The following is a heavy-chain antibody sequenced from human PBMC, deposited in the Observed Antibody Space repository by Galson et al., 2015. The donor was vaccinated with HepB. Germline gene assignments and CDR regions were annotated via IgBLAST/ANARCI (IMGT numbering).Heavy chain of an antibody. CDR2: ISSSSYI. Sequence: SLRLSCAASGFTFSSYWMRWVRQVPGKGLVWVSRISSSSYIYYADSVKGRFTISRDNAKNSLYLQMNGLRAEDTAVYYCAREIGGTSYYFDYWGQGTLVTVTS. D-gene: IGHD2-15*01. CDR1: GFTFSSYW. CDR3: AREIGGTSYYFDY. V-gene: IGHV3-21*01. J-gene: IGHJ4*02.